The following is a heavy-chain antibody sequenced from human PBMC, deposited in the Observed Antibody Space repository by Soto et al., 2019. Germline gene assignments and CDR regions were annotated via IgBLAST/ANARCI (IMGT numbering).Heavy chain of an antibody. CDR2: IRDTGGST. CDR3: ARRGDASGSYFDY. D-gene: IGHD3-10*01. V-gene: IGHV3-23*01. Sequence: GGSLRLSCAASGFIFSNYDMSWVRQAPGKGLEWVSAIRDTGGSTYSADSVKGRFTISRDNSKNTPYLQMNSLRVEDTAIYYCARRGDASGSYFDYWGQGTLVTVSS. J-gene: IGHJ4*02. CDR1: GFIFSNYD.